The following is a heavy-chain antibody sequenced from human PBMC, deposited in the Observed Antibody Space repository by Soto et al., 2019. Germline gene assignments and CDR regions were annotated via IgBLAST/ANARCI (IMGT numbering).Heavy chain of an antibody. Sequence: SETLSLTCNVSGGSISSSSYYWGWIRQPPGKGLEWIGSIYYSGSTYYNPSLKSRVTISVDTSKNQFSLKLSSVTAADTAVYYCARPIADSNGYYYFDYWGQGTLVTVSS. CDR1: GGSISSSSYY. CDR2: IYYSGST. D-gene: IGHD3-22*01. V-gene: IGHV4-39*01. J-gene: IGHJ4*02. CDR3: ARPIADSNGYYYFDY.